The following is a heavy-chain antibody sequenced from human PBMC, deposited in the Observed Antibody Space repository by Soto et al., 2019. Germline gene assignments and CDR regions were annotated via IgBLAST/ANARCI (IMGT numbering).Heavy chain of an antibody. CDR2: INSDGSST. Sequence: GGSLRLSCAASGFTFSSYWMHWVRQAPGKGLVWVSRINSDGSSTSYADSVKGRFTISRDNAKNTLYLQMNSLRAEDTAVYYCARETPRYSSGRTDAFDIWGQGTMVTLSS. CDR3: ARETPRYSSGRTDAFDI. D-gene: IGHD6-19*01. J-gene: IGHJ3*02. CDR1: GFTFSSYW. V-gene: IGHV3-74*01.